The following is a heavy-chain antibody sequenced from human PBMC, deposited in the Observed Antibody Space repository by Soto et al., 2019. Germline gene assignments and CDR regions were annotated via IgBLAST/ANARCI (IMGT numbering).Heavy chain of an antibody. D-gene: IGHD2-15*01. V-gene: IGHV3-30-3*01. Sequence: QVQLVESGGGVVQPGRSLRLSCAASGFTFSSYAMHWVRQAPGKGLEWVAVISYDGSNKYYADSVKGRFTISRDNSKNTLYLKMNSLRAEDTAVYYCASHIVVVVAATPVIWGQGTMVTVSS. CDR1: GFTFSSYA. CDR2: ISYDGSNK. CDR3: ASHIVVVVAATPVI. J-gene: IGHJ3*02.